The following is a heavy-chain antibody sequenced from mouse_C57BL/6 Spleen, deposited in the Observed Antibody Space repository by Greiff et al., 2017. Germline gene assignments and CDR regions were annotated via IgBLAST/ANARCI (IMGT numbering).Heavy chain of an antibody. CDR3: AGGYGNYWGAMDY. V-gene: IGHV5-9*04. J-gene: IGHJ4*01. CDR2: ISGGGGNT. Sequence: EVKVVESGGGLVKPGGSLKLSCAASGFTFSSYTMSWVRQTPEKRLEWVATISGGGGNTYSPDSVKGRFTISRDNAKNALYLQMSRLRSEDAAVYYCAGGYGNYWGAMDYWGQGTSVTVSS. CDR1: GFTFSSYT. D-gene: IGHD2-10*02.